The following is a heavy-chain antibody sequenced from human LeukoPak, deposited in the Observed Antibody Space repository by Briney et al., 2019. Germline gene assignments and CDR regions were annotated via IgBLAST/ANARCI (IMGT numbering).Heavy chain of an antibody. D-gene: IGHD2-15*01. CDR2: VSYDGSNK. Sequence: GGSLRLSCAASGFTFSTYAMHWVRQAPGKGLEWVAIVSYDGSNKYYADSVRGRFTIARDNSKNTLYLQMNSLRPEDTSMYYCARETLRIFDYWGRGTLVTVSS. V-gene: IGHV3-30*04. J-gene: IGHJ4*02. CDR3: ARETLRIFDY. CDR1: GFTFSTYA.